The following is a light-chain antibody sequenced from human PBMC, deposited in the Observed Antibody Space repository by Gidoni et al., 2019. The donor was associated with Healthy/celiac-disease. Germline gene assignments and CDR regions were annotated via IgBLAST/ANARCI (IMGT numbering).Light chain of an antibody. J-gene: IGLJ1*01. CDR3: QAWDSSTGV. CDR1: KLGDKY. CDR2: QDS. Sequence: SYELTQPPSMSVPPGQTASITCSGDKLGDKYACWYQQKPGQSPVLVIYQDSKRPSGIPERFSGSNSGNTATLTISGTQAMDEADYYCQAWDSSTGVFGTGTKITVL. V-gene: IGLV3-1*01.